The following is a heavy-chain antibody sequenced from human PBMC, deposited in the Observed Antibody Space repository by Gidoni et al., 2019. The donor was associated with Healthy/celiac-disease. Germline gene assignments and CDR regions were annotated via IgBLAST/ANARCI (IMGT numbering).Heavy chain of an antibody. V-gene: IGHV3-49*03. CDR1: GFTFGDYD. D-gene: IGHD2-2*01. CDR2: IRSKAYGGTT. CDR3: TYIVVVPAAHNYYYGMDV. J-gene: IGHJ6*02. Sequence: EVQLVESGGGLVQPGRSLRLSCTASGFTFGDYDMSWFRQAPGKGLEWVGFIRSKAYGGTTEYAASVKGRFTISRDDSKSIAYLQMNSLKTEDTAVYYCTYIVVVPAAHNYYYGMDVWGQGTTVTVSS.